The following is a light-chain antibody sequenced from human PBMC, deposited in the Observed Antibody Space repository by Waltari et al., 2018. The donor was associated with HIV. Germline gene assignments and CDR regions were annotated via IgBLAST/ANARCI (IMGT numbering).Light chain of an antibody. Sequence: QSVLTQPPSASGTPGQKVTISCSGGSSNLGSNNVHWYQHLPGEAPQLLIYFNNQRPAGVPDRFSGSKSGTSASLAISGLQSEDEADYYCAARDDSRHGVVFGGGTKVTVL. V-gene: IGLV1-44*01. CDR2: FNN. J-gene: IGLJ3*02. CDR1: SSNLGSNN. CDR3: AARDDSRHGVV.